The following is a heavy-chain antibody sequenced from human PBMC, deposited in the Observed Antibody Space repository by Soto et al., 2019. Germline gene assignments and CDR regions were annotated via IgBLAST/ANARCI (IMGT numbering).Heavy chain of an antibody. CDR1: GGSISSGGYY. CDR2: IYYSGST. V-gene: IGHV4-31*03. Sequence: PSETLSLTCTVSGGSISSGGYYWSWIRQHPGKGLEWIGYIYYSGSTYYNPSLKSRVTISVDTSKNQFSLKLSSVTAADTAVYYCARGPITIAAAGTVSNWFDPWGQGTLVTVSS. D-gene: IGHD6-13*01. CDR3: ARGPITIAAAGTVSNWFDP. J-gene: IGHJ5*02.